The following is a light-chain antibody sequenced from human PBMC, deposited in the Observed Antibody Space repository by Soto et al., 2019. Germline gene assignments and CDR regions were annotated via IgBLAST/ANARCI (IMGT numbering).Light chain of an antibody. CDR2: GAS. CDR3: QQYNNWPPIT. CDR1: QSVSSN. J-gene: IGKJ5*01. Sequence: EIVMTQSPSTLSVTPGERATLSCRASQSVSSNLAWYEQKPGQAPRLLVYGASNSASGIPARCSVSGSGTEFTLTISILQSEDFAVYYCQQYNNWPPITFGQGTRLEIK. V-gene: IGKV3-15*01.